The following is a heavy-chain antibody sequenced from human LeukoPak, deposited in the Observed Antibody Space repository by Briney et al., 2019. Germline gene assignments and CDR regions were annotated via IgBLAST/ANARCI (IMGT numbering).Heavy chain of an antibody. V-gene: IGHV3-30-3*01. CDR2: ISYDGSNK. Sequence: GGSLRLSCAASGFTFGSYAMHWVRQAPGKGLEWVAVISYDGSNKYYADSVKGRFTISRDNSKNTLYLQMNSLRAEDTAVYYCARDLCSGGSCYTGIDYWGQGTLVTVSS. J-gene: IGHJ4*02. CDR3: ARDLCSGGSCYTGIDY. D-gene: IGHD2-15*01. CDR1: GFTFGSYA.